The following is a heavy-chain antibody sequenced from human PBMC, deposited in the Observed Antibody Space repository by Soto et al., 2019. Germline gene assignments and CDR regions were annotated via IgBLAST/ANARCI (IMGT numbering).Heavy chain of an antibody. CDR1: GGSISTPNYY. Sequence: QLQLQESGPGLLKPSETLSLTCAVSGGSISTPNYYWGWIRQPPGKGLEWIGSIYFSGTTYHNPSLKRRVTISVDTSKNPFSLRLRSVTAADTALYYCAREGGRGWCYDYWVQGTLVTVSS. D-gene: IGHD3-16*01. V-gene: IGHV4-39*02. CDR2: IYFSGTT. CDR3: AREGGRGWCYDY. J-gene: IGHJ4*02.